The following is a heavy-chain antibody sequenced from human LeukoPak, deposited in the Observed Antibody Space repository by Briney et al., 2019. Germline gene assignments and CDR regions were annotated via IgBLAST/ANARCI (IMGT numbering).Heavy chain of an antibody. CDR1: GFTFSSYS. Sequence: GGSLRLSCAASGFTFSSYSMNWVRQAPGKGLEWVSYISSSSSTIYYADSVKGRFTISRDNAKNSLYLQMNSLRAEDTAVYYCARSQIGRGWWGDYFDYWGQGTLVTVSS. CDR3: ARSQIGRGWWGDYFDY. V-gene: IGHV3-48*04. J-gene: IGHJ4*02. CDR2: ISSSSSTI. D-gene: IGHD6-19*01.